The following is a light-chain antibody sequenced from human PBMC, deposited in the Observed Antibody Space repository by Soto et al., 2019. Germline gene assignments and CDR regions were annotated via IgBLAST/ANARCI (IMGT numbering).Light chain of an antibody. Sequence: DIQMTQSPSTLSGSVGDRVTITCRASQTISSWLAWYQQKPGRAPKLLIYAASNLESGVPSRFSGSGSGTDFTLTISSLQPEDFATYYCQQSYSTWTFGQGTKVDI. CDR1: QTISSW. CDR2: AAS. J-gene: IGKJ1*01. V-gene: IGKV1-39*01. CDR3: QQSYSTWT.